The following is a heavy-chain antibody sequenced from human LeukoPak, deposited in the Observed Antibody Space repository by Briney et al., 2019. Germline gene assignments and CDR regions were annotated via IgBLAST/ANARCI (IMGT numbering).Heavy chain of an antibody. D-gene: IGHD2-15*01. CDR2: IWYDGSNK. V-gene: IGHV3-33*01. CDR1: GFTFSSYG. J-gene: IGHJ3*02. CDR3: ARSLEVVVVAANAFDI. Sequence: PGGSLRLSCAASGFTFSSYGMRWVRQAPGKGLEWVAVIWYDGSNKYYADSVKGRFTISRDNSKNTLYLQMDSLRAEDTAVYYCARSLEVVVVAANAFDIWGQGTMVTVSS.